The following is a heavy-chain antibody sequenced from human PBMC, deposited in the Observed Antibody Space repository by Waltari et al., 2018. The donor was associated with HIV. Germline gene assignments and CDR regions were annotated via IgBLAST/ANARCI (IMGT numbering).Heavy chain of an antibody. CDR3: ARIYVSGAFDI. CDR2: IAASYPNT. Sequence: EAQLLESGGGLVQHGESLRVSCVGSGFTFSTYARIWVRQAPGKGLEWVSAIAASYPNTYYSDPVRGRFTVSKDNSENSLHLQMNSLRAEDTALYYCARIYVSGAFDIWGQGTVVTVSS. J-gene: IGHJ3*02. V-gene: IGHV3-23*01. CDR1: GFTFSTYA. D-gene: IGHD3-10*01.